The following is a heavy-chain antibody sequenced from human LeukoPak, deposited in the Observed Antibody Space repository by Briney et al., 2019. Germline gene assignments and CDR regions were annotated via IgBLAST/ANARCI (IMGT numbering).Heavy chain of an antibody. J-gene: IGHJ2*01. V-gene: IGHV4-4*07. D-gene: IGHD6-13*01. CDR3: ARVSSSWYQDWYFDL. CDR2: IDTSGNT. Sequence: SETLSLTCTVPGGSISSNYWSWLRQPAGKGLEWIGRIDTSGNTNYKPSLKSRVTMSVDTSKNQFSLKLSSVTAADTAVYYCARVSSSWYQDWYFDLWGRGTLVTVSS. CDR1: GGSISSNY.